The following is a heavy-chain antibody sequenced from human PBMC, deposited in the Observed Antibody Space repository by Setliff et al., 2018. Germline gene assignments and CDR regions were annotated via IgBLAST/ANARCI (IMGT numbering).Heavy chain of an antibody. CDR3: ARDGYPGTS. Sequence: GGSLRLSCEASGFTFTYYSMSWVRQAPGKGLEWISYISSGSNSIYYADSVKGRFTVSRDNAKKSLYLQMNSLRAEDTAMYYCARDGYPGTSWGQGTLVTVSS. J-gene: IGHJ5*02. CDR1: GFTFTYYS. D-gene: IGHD2-2*03. CDR2: ISSGSNSI. V-gene: IGHV3-11*01.